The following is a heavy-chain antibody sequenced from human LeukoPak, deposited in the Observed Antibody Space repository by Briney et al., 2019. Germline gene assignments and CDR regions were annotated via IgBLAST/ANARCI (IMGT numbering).Heavy chain of an antibody. V-gene: IGHV3-48*02. CDR2: FSSTSSTI. CDR3: ARGGSGYGDYHYFYAMDV. CDR1: GFTFSNCS. D-gene: IGHD3-22*01. Sequence: PGGSLRLSCAASGFTFSNCSMNWVRQAPGKGLEWVSYFSSTSSTIYYADSVKGRFTISRDNAKNSLYLQMNSLRDEDTAVYYCARGGSGYGDYHYFYAMDVWGQGTTVTVSS. J-gene: IGHJ6*02.